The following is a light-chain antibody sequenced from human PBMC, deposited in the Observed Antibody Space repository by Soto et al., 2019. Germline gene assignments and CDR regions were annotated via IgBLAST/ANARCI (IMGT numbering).Light chain of an antibody. CDR3: EKYNKYVSWT. CDR2: DAS. J-gene: IGKJ1*01. Sequence: DIQMTQSPSTLSASVGDRVTITCRASQSISIWLAWYQQKPGKAPNILIYDASTLVSGVPSSFRDSGSRTEITLNLSRLQPEDFATPFHEKYNKYVSWTFSQGTKV. V-gene: IGKV1-5*01. CDR1: QSISIW.